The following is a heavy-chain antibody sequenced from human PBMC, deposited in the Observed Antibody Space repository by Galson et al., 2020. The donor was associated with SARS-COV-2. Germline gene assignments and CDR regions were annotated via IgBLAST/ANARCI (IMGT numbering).Heavy chain of an antibody. CDR2: ISAYNANT. V-gene: IGHV1-18*01. Sequence: ASVKVSCKASGYTFTSYGISWVRQAPGQGLEWMGWISAYNANTNYAQKLQGRVTMTTDTSTSTAYMELRSLRSDDTAVYYCARKQLAVAGLGYYYYYMDVWGKGTTVTVSS. D-gene: IGHD6-19*01. CDR1: GYTFTSYG. CDR3: ARKQLAVAGLGYYYYYMDV. J-gene: IGHJ6*03.